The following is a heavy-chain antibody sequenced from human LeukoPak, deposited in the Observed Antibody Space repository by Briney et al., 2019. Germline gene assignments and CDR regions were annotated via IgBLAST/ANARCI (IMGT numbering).Heavy chain of an antibody. V-gene: IGHV3-21*01. CDR2: ITSSSDNI. CDR1: GFSFRDYT. Sequence: PGGSLRLSCAASGFSFRDYTMNWVRQAPGKGLEWVSSITSSSDNINYADSVKGRFTISRDNAKNSLYLQMNSLRAEDTAVYYCARSSSIWWYFDQWGQGTLVTVSS. D-gene: IGHD6-13*01. CDR3: ARSSSIWWYFDQ. J-gene: IGHJ4*02.